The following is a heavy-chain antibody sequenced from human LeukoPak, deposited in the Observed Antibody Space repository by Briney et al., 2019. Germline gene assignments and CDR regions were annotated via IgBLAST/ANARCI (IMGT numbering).Heavy chain of an antibody. J-gene: IGHJ5*02. CDR2: INPNSGGT. Sequence: ASVKASCKASGYTFTGYYMHWVRQAPGQGLEWMGWINPNSGGTNYAQKFQGRVTMTRDTSISTAYMELSRLRSDDTAVYYCARGNWNYVLGIRRNWFDPWGQGTLVTVSS. D-gene: IGHD1-7*01. CDR3: ARGNWNYVLGIRRNWFDP. CDR1: GYTFTGYY. V-gene: IGHV1-2*02.